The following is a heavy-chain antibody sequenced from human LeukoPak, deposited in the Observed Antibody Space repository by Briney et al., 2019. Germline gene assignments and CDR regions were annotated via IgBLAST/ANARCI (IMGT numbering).Heavy chain of an antibody. CDR1: GFIFSNFG. D-gene: IGHD5-18*01. CDR2: ISGNSGNI. CDR3: ARDLGYSYALRADY. J-gene: IGHJ4*02. V-gene: IGHV3-48*01. Sequence: GGSLRLSCAASGFIFSNFGMNWVRQAPGKGLQWVSYISGNSGNIYYADSVKGRFTISRDNAKNSLYLQMNSLEAEDTAVYYCARDLGYSYALRADYWGQGTLATVSS.